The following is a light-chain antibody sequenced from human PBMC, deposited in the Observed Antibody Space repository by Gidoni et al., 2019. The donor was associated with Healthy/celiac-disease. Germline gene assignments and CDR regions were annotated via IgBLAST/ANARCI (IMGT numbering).Light chain of an antibody. CDR2: GAS. CDR3: QQYGSSPPMCT. V-gene: IGKV3-20*01. CDR1: QSGSSSN. J-gene: IGKJ2*02. Sequence: EIVLTQSPGTLSLSPGERATISCMASQSGSSSNLAWYQQKPGQAPRLLIYGASSRATGIPDRFSGSGSGTYFTLTISRLEHEDFALYYCQQYGSSPPMCTFGQGTKLEIK.